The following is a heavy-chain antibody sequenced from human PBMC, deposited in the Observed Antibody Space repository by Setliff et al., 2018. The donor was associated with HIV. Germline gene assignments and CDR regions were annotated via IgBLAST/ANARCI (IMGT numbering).Heavy chain of an antibody. D-gene: IGHD3-22*01. CDR1: GYTFTSYI. CDR3: ARSRYDSGGYPDAFDI. V-gene: IGHV1-18*01. CDR2: ISAYNGNT. Sequence: ASVKVSCKASGYTFTSYIMNWVRQAPGQGLEWMGWISAYNGNTKYAQKFQGRVTMNTDTSTSTAYMELRSLRSDDTAVYYCARSRYDSGGYPDAFDIWGQGTMVTVAS. J-gene: IGHJ3*02.